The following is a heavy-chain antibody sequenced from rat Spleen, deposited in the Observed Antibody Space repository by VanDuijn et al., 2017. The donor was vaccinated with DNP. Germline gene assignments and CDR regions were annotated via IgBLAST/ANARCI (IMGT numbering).Heavy chain of an antibody. CDR3: ARWGTYFDY. CDR1: GYSITSSYR. CDR2: INSAGST. Sequence: EVQLQESGPGLVKPSQSLSLTCSVTGYSITSSYRWNWIRKFPGNKLEWMGYINSAGSTNYNPSLKSRISITRDTSKNQFFLQVNSVTTEDTATYYCARWGTYFDYWGQGVMVTVSS. V-gene: IGHV3-3*01. J-gene: IGHJ2*01.